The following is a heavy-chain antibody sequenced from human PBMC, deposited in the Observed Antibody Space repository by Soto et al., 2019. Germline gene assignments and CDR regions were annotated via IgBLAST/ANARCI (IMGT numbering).Heavy chain of an antibody. CDR1: GGSISSSSYY. Sequence: QLQLQESGPGLVKPSETLSLTCTVSGGSISSSSYYWGWIRQPPGKGLEWIGSIYYSGSTYYNPSLKSRVTISVDTSKNQFSLKLSSVTAADTAVYYCARQGLGLGELSAFFDYWGQGTLVTVSS. V-gene: IGHV4-39*01. CDR3: ARQGLGLGELSAFFDY. D-gene: IGHD3-16*02. J-gene: IGHJ4*02. CDR2: IYYSGST.